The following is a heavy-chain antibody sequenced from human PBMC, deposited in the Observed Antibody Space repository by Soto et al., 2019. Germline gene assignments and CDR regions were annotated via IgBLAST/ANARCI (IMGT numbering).Heavy chain of an antibody. Sequence: GGSLRLSCAASGFTFSRYSVHWVRQAPGKGLEWVAAISYDETNESYADSVKGRFTISRDNSKNTMFLQMSSLRPEDTAVYFCSRAPFDSSGYFAYWGQGTLVTVSS. CDR2: ISYDETNE. D-gene: IGHD3-22*01. CDR3: SRAPFDSSGYFAY. V-gene: IGHV3-30-3*01. J-gene: IGHJ4*02. CDR1: GFTFSRYS.